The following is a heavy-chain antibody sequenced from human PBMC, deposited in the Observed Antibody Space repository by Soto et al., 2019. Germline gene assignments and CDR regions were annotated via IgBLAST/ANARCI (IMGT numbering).Heavy chain of an antibody. CDR1: GGSISSYY. J-gene: IGHJ6*03. CDR2: IYYSGST. Sequence: SETLSLTCTVSGGSISSYYWSWIRQPPGKGLEWIGYIYYSGSTNYNPSLKSRVTISVDTSKNQFSLKLSSVTAADTAVYYCARGLYLYYYMDVWGKGTTVTVSS. CDR3: ARGLYLYYYMDV. V-gene: IGHV4-59*01.